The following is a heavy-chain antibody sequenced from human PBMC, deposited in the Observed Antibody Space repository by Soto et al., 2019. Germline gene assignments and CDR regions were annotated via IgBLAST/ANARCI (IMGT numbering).Heavy chain of an antibody. J-gene: IGHJ6*02. CDR1: GDSISSADYY. Sequence: ASETLSLTCTVSGDSISSADYYWSWIRQTPGKGLEWIGHIFYSGTTYYNPSLKSRLTISVDTSKNHFSLRLTSVTAADTAVYYCARELWVEPELYYYGMDVWGQGTTVTVSS. CDR2: IFYSGTT. D-gene: IGHD1-1*01. CDR3: ARELWVEPELYYYGMDV. V-gene: IGHV4-30-4*01.